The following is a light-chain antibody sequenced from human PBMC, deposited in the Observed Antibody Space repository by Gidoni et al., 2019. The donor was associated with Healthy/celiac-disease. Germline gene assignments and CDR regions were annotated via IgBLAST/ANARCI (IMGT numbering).Light chain of an antibody. CDR3: QQRSNWPLLT. Sequence: EIVSTQSPATLSWSPGERATPSCRASQSVSSYLAWYQQKPGQAPRLLIYDASIRATGIPARFSGSGSGTDFTLTISSLEPEDFAVYYCQQRSNWPLLTFGGGTKVEIK. J-gene: IGKJ4*01. CDR2: DAS. V-gene: IGKV3-11*01. CDR1: QSVSSY.